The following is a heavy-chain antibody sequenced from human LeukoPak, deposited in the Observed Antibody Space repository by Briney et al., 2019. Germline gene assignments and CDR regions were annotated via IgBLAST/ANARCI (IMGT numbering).Heavy chain of an antibody. D-gene: IGHD5-18*01. J-gene: IGHJ4*02. CDR2: IIPIFGTA. CDR1: GGTFSSYA. V-gene: IGHV1-69*05. CDR3: ARSGYSYDYFDY. Sequence: GASVKVSCKASGGTFSSYAISWVRQAPGQGLEWMGGIIPIFGTANYAQKFQGRVTITTDEYTSTAYMELSSLRSEDTAVYYCARSGYSYDYFDYWGQGTLVTVSS.